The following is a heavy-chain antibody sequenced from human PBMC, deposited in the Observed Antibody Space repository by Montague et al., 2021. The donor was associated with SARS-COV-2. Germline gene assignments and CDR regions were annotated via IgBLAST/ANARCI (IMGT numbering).Heavy chain of an antibody. CDR2: IYYNTGNT. CDR1: GGSFSDFY. D-gene: IGHD5-12*01. J-gene: IGHJ4*02. Sequence: SETLSLTCGVYGGSFSDFYWSWIRQPPGKGLEWIGYIYYNTGNTNYNPSLQSRVTISLDTSKNQFSLNLRPVTAADTALYFCARGTGYDYYFDCWGLGTLVTVSS. V-gene: IGHV4-34*11. CDR3: ARGTGYDYYFDC.